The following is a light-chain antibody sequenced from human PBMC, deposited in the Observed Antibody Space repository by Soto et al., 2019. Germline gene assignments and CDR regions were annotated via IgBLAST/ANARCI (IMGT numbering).Light chain of an antibody. CDR1: QSVSYN. V-gene: IGKV3-15*01. J-gene: IGKJ4*01. CDR3: QQYKNWPPLT. CDR2: GAF. Sequence: EIVMTQSPATLSVSPVERATLSCRASQSVSYNLAWYQQKPGQGPRLLIYGAFTRTTGIPARFSGSGSGTEFTLTISSLPSEDFAVYYCQQYKNWPPLTFGGGTKVEIK.